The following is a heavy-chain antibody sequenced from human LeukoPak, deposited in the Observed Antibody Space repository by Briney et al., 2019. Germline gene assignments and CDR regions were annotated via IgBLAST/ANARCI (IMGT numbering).Heavy chain of an antibody. D-gene: IGHD3-22*01. CDR3: VRDHFYADSSGYYYPSFDY. J-gene: IGHJ4*02. CDR1: GFTFMDYY. V-gene: IGHV3-11*01. CDR2: ISSSSSTI. Sequence: SGGSLRLSCAASGFTFMDYYMSWIRQAPGKGLEWISYISSSSSTIYYADSVQGRFTISRDNAKNSLYLQMDSLRVEDTAVYYCVRDHFYADSSGYYYPSFDYWGQGTLVTVSS.